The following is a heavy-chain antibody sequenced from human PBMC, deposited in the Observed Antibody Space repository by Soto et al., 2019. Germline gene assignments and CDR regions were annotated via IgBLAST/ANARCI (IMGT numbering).Heavy chain of an antibody. D-gene: IGHD7-27*01. CDR1: GGSISSGDYY. J-gene: IGHJ3*02. CDR3: ASTGGLQTGVFDS. CDR2: IYYSGST. Sequence: SETLSLTCTVSGGSISSGDYYWSWIRQPPGKGLGWIGYIYYSGSTYYNPSLKSRVTISVDTSKNQFSLKLSSVTAADTAVYYCASTGGLQTGVFDSWGRVTMVIVSS. V-gene: IGHV4-30-4*01.